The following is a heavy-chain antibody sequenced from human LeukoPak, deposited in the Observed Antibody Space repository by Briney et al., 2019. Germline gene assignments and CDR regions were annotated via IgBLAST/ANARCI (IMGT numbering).Heavy chain of an antibody. CDR3: TTDVGYSSSWYNFDY. CDR2: IKSKTDGGTT. CDR1: GFTFSNAG. V-gene: IGHV3-15*01. D-gene: IGHD6-13*01. J-gene: IGHJ4*02. Sequence: KPGGPLRLSCAASGFTFSNAGMSWVRQAPGKGLEWVGRIKSKTDGGTTDYAAPVKGRFTISRDDSKNTLYLQMNSLKTEDTAVYYCTTDVGYSSSWYNFDYWGQGTLVTVSS.